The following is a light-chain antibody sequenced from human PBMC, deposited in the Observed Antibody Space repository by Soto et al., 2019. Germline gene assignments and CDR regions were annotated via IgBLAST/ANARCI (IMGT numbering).Light chain of an antibody. V-gene: IGLV2-14*01. J-gene: IGLJ1*01. CDR2: EVS. CDR1: SSDVGGYNY. CDR3: SSYTTANTYV. Sequence: QSVLTQPASVSGSPGQSITISCTGTSSDVGGYNYVSWYQQHPGKALKLMIYEVSNRPSGVSNRFSGSKSGNTASLTISGLQAEDEADYYCSSYTTANTYVFGTGTKLTVL.